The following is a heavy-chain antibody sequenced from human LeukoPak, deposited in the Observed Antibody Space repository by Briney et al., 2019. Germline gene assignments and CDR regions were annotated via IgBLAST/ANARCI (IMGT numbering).Heavy chain of an antibody. D-gene: IGHD3-10*01. CDR2: MSYDGSSK. CDR1: GFTFSSYG. J-gene: IGHJ2*01. V-gene: IGHV3-30*18. Sequence: PGRSLRLSCAASGFTFSSYGMHWVRQAPGKGLEWVAVMSYDGSSKYYADSVKGRFTISRDNSKNTLYLQMNSLRAEDMAVYYCAKGSYGSGKYWYFDLWGRGTLVTVSS. CDR3: AKGSYGSGKYWYFDL.